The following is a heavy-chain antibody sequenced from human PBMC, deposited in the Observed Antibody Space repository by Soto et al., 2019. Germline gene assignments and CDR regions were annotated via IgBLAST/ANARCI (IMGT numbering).Heavy chain of an antibody. Sequence: PGGSLRLSCAASGFTFSSYAMNWVRQAPGKGLEWVSGISWNGGSIGYADSVKGRFTISRDNAKNSLYLQMNSLRAEDTALYYCAVERYCSGGSCYSKIPRGAFDIWGQGTMVTVSS. CDR1: GFTFSSYA. D-gene: IGHD2-15*01. V-gene: IGHV3-9*01. CDR3: AVERYCSGGSCYSKIPRGAFDI. CDR2: ISWNGGSI. J-gene: IGHJ3*02.